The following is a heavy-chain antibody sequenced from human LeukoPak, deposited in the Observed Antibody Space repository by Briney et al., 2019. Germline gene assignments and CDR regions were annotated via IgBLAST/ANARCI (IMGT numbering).Heavy chain of an antibody. D-gene: IGHD1-26*01. CDR3: ARDSGSYYAFDI. CDR1: GFTFSSYS. Sequence: PGGSLRLSCAASGFTFSSYSMNWVRQAPGKGLEWVSSISSSSSYIYYADSVKGRFTISRDNAKNSLYLQMNSLRAENTAVYYCARDSGSYYAFDIWGQGTMVTVSS. CDR2: ISSSSSYI. J-gene: IGHJ3*02. V-gene: IGHV3-21*01.